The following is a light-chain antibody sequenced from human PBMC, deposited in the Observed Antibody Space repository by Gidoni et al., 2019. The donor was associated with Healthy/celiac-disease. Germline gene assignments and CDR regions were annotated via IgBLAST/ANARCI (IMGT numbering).Light chain of an antibody. J-gene: IGLJ3*02. V-gene: IGLV1-44*01. Sequence: QSVLTQPPSASGTPGQRVTISCSGSSSNIGSNTVNWYQQLPGTAPKLLIYSNNQRPSGVPDRFSGSQSGTSASLAISGLQSEDEADYYCAALDDSLKGVFGGGTKLTVL. CDR3: AALDDSLKGV. CDR2: SNN. CDR1: SSNIGSNT.